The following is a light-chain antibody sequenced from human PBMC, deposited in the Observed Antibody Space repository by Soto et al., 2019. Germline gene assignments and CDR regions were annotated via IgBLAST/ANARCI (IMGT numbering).Light chain of an antibody. CDR1: QSVSSN. V-gene: IGKV3-20*01. J-gene: IGKJ1*01. CDR3: QQYAGAPRT. Sequence: EILLTQSPGTLSLSAGNRATLSSRASQSVSSNLAWYQQKPGQAPRLLIYSASRRATGIPDRFTGSGSGTDFTLTIHRVEPEDFAVYFCQQYAGAPRTFDQGTKVDIK. CDR2: SAS.